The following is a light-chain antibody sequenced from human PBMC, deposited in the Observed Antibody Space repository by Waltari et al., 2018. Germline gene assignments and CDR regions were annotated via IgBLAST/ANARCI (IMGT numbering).Light chain of an antibody. CDR3: LLYMGSGIWV. Sequence: QTVVPQEPSLSVSPGGPVTLTCALSSASLSRTSSASWYQQSPGQTPRTLVYKANIRSSGVPDRFSGSVLGNKAVLIITGAQAEDESTYYCLLYMGSGIWVFGGGTKLTVL. CDR1: SASLSRTSS. V-gene: IGLV8-61*01. CDR2: KAN. J-gene: IGLJ3*02.